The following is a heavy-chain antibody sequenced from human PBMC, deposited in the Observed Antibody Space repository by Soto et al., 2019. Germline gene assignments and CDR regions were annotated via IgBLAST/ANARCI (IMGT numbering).Heavy chain of an antibody. V-gene: IGHV1-18*04. J-gene: IGHJ3*01. CDR3: AREGILGLFDAYDL. D-gene: IGHD3-3*01. CDR1: VFTSSG. CDR2: ISTHNGST. Sequence: ASVKVSCKASVFTSSGISWVRQAPGQRLEWMGWISTHNGSTIYAQKFQGRVIMTMDTSTTTVYMELRSLRPDDTAVYLCAREGILGLFDAYDLWGQGTMVTVSS.